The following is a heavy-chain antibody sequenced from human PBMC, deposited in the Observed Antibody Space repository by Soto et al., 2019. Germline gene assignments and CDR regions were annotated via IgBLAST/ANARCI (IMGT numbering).Heavy chain of an antibody. CDR1: GGSFSGYY. J-gene: IGHJ6*02. CDR3: AREFTGATHPYYYYGMDV. D-gene: IGHD1-26*01. V-gene: IGHV4-34*01. CDR2: INHSGST. Sequence: SETLSLTCAVYGGSFSGYYWSWIRQPPGKGLEWIGEINHSGSTNYNPSLKSRVTISVDTSKNQFSLKLSSVTAADTAVYYCAREFTGATHPYYYYGMDVSGQGTTVTVSS.